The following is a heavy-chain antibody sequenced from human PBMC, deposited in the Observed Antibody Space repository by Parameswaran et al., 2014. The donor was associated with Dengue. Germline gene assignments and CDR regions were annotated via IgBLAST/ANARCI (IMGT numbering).Heavy chain of an antibody. CDR2: ISSSSSYI. J-gene: IGHJ5*02. V-gene: IGHV3-21*06. Sequence: VRQAPGKGLEWVSSISSSSSYIYYADSVRGRFTISRDNAKNSLYLQMNSLRAEDTAVYYCERDRVCSSGSCYLHWFDPWGQGTLVTVSS. D-gene: IGHD2-15*01. CDR3: ERDRVCSSGSCYLHWFDP.